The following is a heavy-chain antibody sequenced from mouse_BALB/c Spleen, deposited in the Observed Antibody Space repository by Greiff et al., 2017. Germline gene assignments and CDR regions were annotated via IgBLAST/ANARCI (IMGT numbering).Heavy chain of an antibody. D-gene: IGHD2-4*01. CDR2: ISYSGST. CDR1: GDSITSGY. CDR3: ARYDYDGRAMDY. Sequence: EVKLQESGPSLVKPSQTLSLTCSVTGDSITSGYWNWIRKFPGNKLEYMGYISYSGSTYYNPSLKSRISITRDTSKNQYYLQLNSVTTEDTATYYCARYDYDGRAMDYWGQGTSVTVSA. V-gene: IGHV3-8*02. J-gene: IGHJ4*01.